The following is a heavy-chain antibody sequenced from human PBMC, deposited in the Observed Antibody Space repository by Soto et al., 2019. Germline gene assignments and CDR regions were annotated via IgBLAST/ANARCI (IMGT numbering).Heavy chain of an antibody. Sequence: SETLSLTCAVHGGSFSGYYWSWIRQPPGKGLEWIGEINHSGSTNYNPSLKSRVTISVDTSKNQFSLKLSSVTAADTAVYYCARGGIAARPYYYYYGMDVWGQGTTVTVSS. V-gene: IGHV4-34*01. J-gene: IGHJ6*02. D-gene: IGHD6-6*01. CDR1: GGSFSGYY. CDR2: INHSGST. CDR3: ARGGIAARPYYYYYGMDV.